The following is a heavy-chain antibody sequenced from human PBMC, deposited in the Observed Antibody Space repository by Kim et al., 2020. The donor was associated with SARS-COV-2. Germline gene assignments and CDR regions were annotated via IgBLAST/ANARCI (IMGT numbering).Heavy chain of an antibody. V-gene: IGHV3-53*01. Sequence: GGSLRLSCAASGFTVSSNYMSWVRQAPGKGLEWVSVIYTGGSTYYADSAKGRFTTSSGNSKNTPHLQLSSLRAADTAAYYCSSTHYYKNYFDYSGQGTLV. CDR3: SSTHYYKNYFDY. J-gene: IGHJ4*02. D-gene: IGHD3-10*01. CDR2: IYTGGST. CDR1: GFTVSSNY.